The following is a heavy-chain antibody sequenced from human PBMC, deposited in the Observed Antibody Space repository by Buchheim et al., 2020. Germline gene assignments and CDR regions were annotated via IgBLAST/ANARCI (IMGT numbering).Heavy chain of an antibody. CDR2: ILYDGSNK. Sequence: QVQLVESGGGVVQPGRSLRLSCAASGFTFSSYGMHWVRQAPGKGLEWVAVILYDGSNKYYADSVKGRFTISRDNSKNTLYLQMNSLRAEHTGVYYCARAAVPVYYVDCWGQGTL. J-gene: IGHJ4*02. CDR3: ARAAVPVYYVDC. D-gene: IGHD6-19*01. V-gene: IGHV3-33*01. CDR1: GFTFSSYG.